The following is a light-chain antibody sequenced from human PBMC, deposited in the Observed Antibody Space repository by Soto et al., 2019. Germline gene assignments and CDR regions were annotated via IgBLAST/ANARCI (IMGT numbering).Light chain of an antibody. V-gene: IGLV2-23*03. CDR3: CTYGGSSTFE. CDR1: STDVGTYNL. Sequence: QSVLTQPASVSGSPGQSITISCTGPSTDVGTYNLVSWYQQHPGRAPKLIIYEGTKRPSGVPNRFFGSQSGDTASLTISGLQAEDEGDYHCCTYGGSSTFEFGGGTKLTVL. CDR2: EGT. J-gene: IGLJ2*01.